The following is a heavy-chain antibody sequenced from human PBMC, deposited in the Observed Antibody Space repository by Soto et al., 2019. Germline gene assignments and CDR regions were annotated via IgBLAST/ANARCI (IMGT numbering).Heavy chain of an antibody. CDR2: IFHSGAT. D-gene: IGHD5-12*01. Sequence: QVHLQESGPGLVNPSGTLSLTCTVSVSGGSMSGNNWWNWVRQSPGKGLGWIGEIFHSGATKYNPSLKSRVNISVDKSKNQFSLKVRSVTAADTAVYYCAGRDDYHYPFDYWGQGALVIVSS. V-gene: IGHV4-4*02. J-gene: IGHJ4*02. CDR1: GGSMSGNNW. CDR3: AGRDDYHYPFDY.